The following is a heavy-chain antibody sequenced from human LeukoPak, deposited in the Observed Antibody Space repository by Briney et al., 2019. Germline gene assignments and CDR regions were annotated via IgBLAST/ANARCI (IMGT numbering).Heavy chain of an antibody. CDR2: ISAYNGNT. V-gene: IGHV1-18*01. CDR3: ARDYSSGDFWSGYYAAVWFDP. Sequence: GASVKVSCKASGYTFTSYGISWVRQAPGQGLEWMGWISAYNGNTNYAQKLQGRVTMTTDTSTSTAYMELRSLRSDDTAVYYCARDYSSGDFWSGYYAAVWFDPWGQGTLVTVSS. CDR1: GYTFTSYG. D-gene: IGHD3-3*01. J-gene: IGHJ5*02.